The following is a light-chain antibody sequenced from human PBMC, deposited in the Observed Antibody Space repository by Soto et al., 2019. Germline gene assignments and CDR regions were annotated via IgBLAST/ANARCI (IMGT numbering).Light chain of an antibody. V-gene: IGKV1-27*01. CDR3: QKYNTPPVT. CDR2: GAS. J-gene: IGKJ1*01. CDR1: QDINNY. Sequence: IEMTQSPSSLSASVGDRVTITCRASQDINNYLAWYQQKPGEVPKVLIYGASTLQSGLPSRFSGSGSGTDFTLTIRSLQPEDVATYYCQKYNTPPVTFGRGTKVDIK.